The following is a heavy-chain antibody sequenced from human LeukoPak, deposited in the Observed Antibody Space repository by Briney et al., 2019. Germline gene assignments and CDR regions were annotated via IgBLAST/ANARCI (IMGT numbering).Heavy chain of an antibody. Sequence: PSETLSLTCTVSGGSISGYSWSWIRQSPGGELEWIGYIYYSGDTAYNPSLRSRVTMSVDTSKDQLSLQLSSVTAADTAVYYCARAIEDGSRDDYWGQGTLVTVSS. V-gene: IGHV4-59*12. CDR3: ARAIEDGSRDDY. CDR1: GGSISGYS. D-gene: IGHD6-13*01. CDR2: IYYSGDT. J-gene: IGHJ4*02.